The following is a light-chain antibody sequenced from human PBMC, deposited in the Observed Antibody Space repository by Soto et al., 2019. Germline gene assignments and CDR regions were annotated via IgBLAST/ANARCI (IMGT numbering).Light chain of an antibody. Sequence: DIQMTQSPSSLSASVGDRVTITCRASQSISSYLNWYQQKPGKAPKLLIYAASRLQSGVPSRFSGSGSGTDFTLTISSLQPEDFATYYCQQGYITPWTFGQGTKVEIK. J-gene: IGKJ1*01. CDR3: QQGYITPWT. V-gene: IGKV1-39*01. CDR2: AAS. CDR1: QSISSY.